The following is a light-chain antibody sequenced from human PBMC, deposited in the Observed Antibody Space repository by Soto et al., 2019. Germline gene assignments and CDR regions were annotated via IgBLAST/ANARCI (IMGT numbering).Light chain of an antibody. CDR2: DNN. Sequence: QSVLTQPPSVSAAPGQKVTISCSGSSSNIGHNYVSWYQQLPGTAPKLLIYDNNKRPSEIPDRFSGYKSGTSATLGITGLQTGDEADYYCGTWDSSLSAVVFGGGTKLTVL. CDR3: GTWDSSLSAVV. CDR1: SSNIGHNY. J-gene: IGLJ2*01. V-gene: IGLV1-51*01.